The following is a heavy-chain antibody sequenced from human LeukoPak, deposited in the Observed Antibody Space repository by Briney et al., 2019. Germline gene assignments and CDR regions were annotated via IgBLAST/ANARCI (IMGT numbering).Heavy chain of an antibody. V-gene: IGHV1-8*01. Sequence: GASVKVSCKASGYTFTSYDINWVRQATGQGLEWMGWMNPNSGNTGYAQKFQGRVTITADESTSTAYMELSSLRSEDTAVYYCARRAVAALGAFDIWGQGTMVTVSS. J-gene: IGHJ3*02. D-gene: IGHD6-19*01. CDR3: ARRAVAALGAFDI. CDR1: GYTFTSYD. CDR2: MNPNSGNT.